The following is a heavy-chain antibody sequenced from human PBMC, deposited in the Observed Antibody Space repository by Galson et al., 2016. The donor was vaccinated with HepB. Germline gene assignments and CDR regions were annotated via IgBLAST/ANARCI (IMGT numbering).Heavy chain of an antibody. Sequence: SLRLSCAASGFIVSSNDMSWVRQAPGKGLVWVSRISPDGGTTNYADSVRGRFTISRDNAKNTLYLQMNSLRAEDTAVYYCARGGSRPIDYWGQGTLVTVSS. CDR3: ARGGSRPIDY. J-gene: IGHJ4*02. CDR2: ISPDGGTT. V-gene: IGHV3-74*01. D-gene: IGHD1-26*01. CDR1: GFIVSSND.